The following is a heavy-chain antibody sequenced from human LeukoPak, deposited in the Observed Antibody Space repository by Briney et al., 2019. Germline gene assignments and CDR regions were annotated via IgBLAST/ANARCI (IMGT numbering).Heavy chain of an antibody. CDR1: GDSVSSNLIA. V-gene: IGHV6-1*01. J-gene: IGHJ3*01. CDR3: ARGRYSGFDF. CDR2: TYYRSKWFN. D-gene: IGHD1-14*01. Sequence: SQTLSLTCAISGDSVSSNLIAWNWIRQSPSRGLEWLGRTYYRSKWFNEYAVSVRGRINVNLDTSTNQLSPQLHSVTPEDTAVYYCARGRYSGFDFWGQGTMVTVSS.